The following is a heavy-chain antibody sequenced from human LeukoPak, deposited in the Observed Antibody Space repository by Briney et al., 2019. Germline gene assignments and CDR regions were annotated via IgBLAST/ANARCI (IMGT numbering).Heavy chain of an antibody. V-gene: IGHV1-8*01. Sequence: ASVKVSCKASGYTLTSYDINWVRQATGQGLEWMGWMNPDSGDTGYVQKFQGRVSMTRDTATSTAYMELRSLTSDDLAVYYCARSQTGMGVSFDYWGQGTLVTVSS. CDR2: MNPDSGDT. J-gene: IGHJ4*02. CDR3: ARSQTGMGVSFDY. CDR1: GYTLTSYD. D-gene: IGHD1-26*01.